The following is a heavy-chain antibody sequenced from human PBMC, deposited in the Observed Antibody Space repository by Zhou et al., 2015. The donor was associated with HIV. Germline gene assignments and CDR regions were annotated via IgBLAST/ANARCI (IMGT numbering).Heavy chain of an antibody. CDR2: IVPFFGTA. CDR3: AREGWGSWYFDL. CDR1: GGTFSNHG. Sequence: QVQLVQSGAEVKKPGSSVKVSCKASGGTFSNHGISWVRQAPGQGLEWMGGIVPFFGTANYAQKFQGRVTITAGKSTSTAYMELSSLRSEDTAAYYCAREGWGSWYFDLWGRGTLVTVSS. J-gene: IGHJ2*01. D-gene: IGHD7-27*01. V-gene: IGHV1-69*06.